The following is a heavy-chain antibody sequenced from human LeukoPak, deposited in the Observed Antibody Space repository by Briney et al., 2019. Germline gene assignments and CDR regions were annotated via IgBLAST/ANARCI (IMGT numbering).Heavy chain of an antibody. CDR2: IKYDGIEK. D-gene: IGHD2-21*01. CDR1: GFTLSTYW. J-gene: IGHJ5*02. Sequence: QPGGSLRLSCVASGFTLSTYWTAWVRQAPGKGLEWVANIKYDGIEKYYMDSVKGRFTISRDNAKNSLYLHMNNLRDDDTAVYYCARDLVTEPTGDWFDPWGQGTLVTVSS. V-gene: IGHV3-7*01. CDR3: ARDLVTEPTGDWFDP.